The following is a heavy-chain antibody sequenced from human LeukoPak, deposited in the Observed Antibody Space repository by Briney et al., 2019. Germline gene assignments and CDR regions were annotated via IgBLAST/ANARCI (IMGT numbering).Heavy chain of an antibody. D-gene: IGHD2-15*01. CDR2: INHSGST. J-gene: IGHJ6*03. V-gene: IGHV4-34*01. CDR1: GGSFSGYY. CDR3: ARASGVRYCSGGSCKRVYYYYYYMDV. Sequence: PSETLSLTCAVYGGSFSGYYWSWLRQPPGKGLEWIGEINHSGSTNYNPSLKSRVTISVDTSKNQLSLKLSSVTAADTAVYYCARASGVRYCSGGSCKRVYYYYYYMDVWGKGTTVTVSS.